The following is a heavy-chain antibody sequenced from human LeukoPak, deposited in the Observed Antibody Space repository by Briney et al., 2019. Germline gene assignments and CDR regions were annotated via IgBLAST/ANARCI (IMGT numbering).Heavy chain of an antibody. CDR3: ARRFLPEYYDFWSGYYTTDWFDP. CDR1: GGSFSGYY. J-gene: IGHJ5*02. CDR2: INHSGST. V-gene: IGHV4-34*01. Sequence: SETLSLTCAVYGGSFSGYYWSWIRQPPGKGLEWIGEINHSGSTNYNPSLKSRVTISVDTSKNQSSLKLSSVTAADTAVYYCARRFLPEYYDFWSGYYTTDWFDPWGQGTLVTVSS. D-gene: IGHD3-3*01.